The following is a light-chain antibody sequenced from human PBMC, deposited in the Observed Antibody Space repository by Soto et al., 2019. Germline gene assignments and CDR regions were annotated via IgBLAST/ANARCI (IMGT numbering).Light chain of an antibody. Sequence: QSVLTQPASVSGSPGQSITISCTGTSCDIGSYNRVSWYQQHPGKAPKLIIYEVTDRPSGVSNRFSGSKSGNTASLTISGLQAEDEAEYYCSSYTNINTRACVFXTGTKVTVL. J-gene: IGLJ1*01. CDR2: EVT. CDR3: SSYTNINTRACV. V-gene: IGLV2-14*01. CDR1: SCDIGSYNR.